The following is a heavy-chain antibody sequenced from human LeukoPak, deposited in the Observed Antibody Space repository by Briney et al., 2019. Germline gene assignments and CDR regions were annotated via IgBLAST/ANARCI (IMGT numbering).Heavy chain of an antibody. CDR1: GGSISSYY. V-gene: IGHV4-4*07. D-gene: IGHD6-13*01. J-gene: IGHJ5*02. CDR2: IYTTGIT. CDR3: ARDKSSSPYNWFDP. Sequence: SETLSLTCTVSGGSISSYYWSWNRQPAGKGLEWIGRIYTTGITDYNPSLKSRVTMSVHTSKNQFSLKLNSVTAADTAVYYCARDKSSSPYNWFDPWGQGTLVTVSS.